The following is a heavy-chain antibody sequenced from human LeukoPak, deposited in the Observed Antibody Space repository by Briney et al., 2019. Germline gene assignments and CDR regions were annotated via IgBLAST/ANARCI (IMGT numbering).Heavy chain of an antibody. D-gene: IGHD3-22*01. J-gene: IGHJ4*02. Sequence: SVTLSLTCAVYGGSFSGYYWSWIRQPPGKGLEWIGEINHSGSTNYNPSLKSRVTISVDTSKNQFSLKLSSVTAADTAVYYCARDPHTGANYYDSSGYYYWGQGTLVTVSS. V-gene: IGHV4-34*01. CDR1: GGSFSGYY. CDR3: ARDPHTGANYYDSSGYYY. CDR2: INHSGST.